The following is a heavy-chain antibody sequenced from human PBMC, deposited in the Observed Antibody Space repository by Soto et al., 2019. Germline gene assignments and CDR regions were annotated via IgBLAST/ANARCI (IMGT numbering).Heavy chain of an antibody. CDR2: IYYSGST. CDR1: GDSISNRDFC. V-gene: IGHV4-39*01. J-gene: IGHJ4*02. Sequence: SETLSLTCTVFGDSISNRDFCWGWIRQPPGKGLEWIGSIYYSGSTYYNPSLKSRVTISVDTSKNQFSLELSSVTAADTAVYFCARYPRLDCWGQGTLVTVSS. CDR3: ARYPRLDC.